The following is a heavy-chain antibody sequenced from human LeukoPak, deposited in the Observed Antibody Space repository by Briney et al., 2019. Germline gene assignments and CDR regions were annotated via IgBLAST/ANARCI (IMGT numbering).Heavy chain of an antibody. CDR3: AKESYYDGTGFYTG. Sequence: PGGSLRLSCAASGFSFSNYAMSWVRQAPGKGLEWVSRISGSGSIDYADSVKGRFTISRDNSKNTLYLQMNSLRAEDTAVHYCAKESYYDGTGFYTGWGQGNLVTVSS. CDR2: ISGSGSI. V-gene: IGHV3-23*01. D-gene: IGHD3-22*01. CDR1: GFSFSNYA. J-gene: IGHJ4*02.